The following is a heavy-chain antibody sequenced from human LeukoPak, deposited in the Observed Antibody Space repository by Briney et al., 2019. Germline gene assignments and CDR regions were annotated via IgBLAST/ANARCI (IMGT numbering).Heavy chain of an antibody. CDR2: IYYSGST. J-gene: IGHJ5*02. Sequence: PSQTLSLTCTVSGGSISSGDYYWSWIRQPPGKGLEWIGYIYYSGSTYYNPSLKSRVTISVDTSKNQFSLKLSSVTAADTAVYYCAREIGCTNGECYHWFDPWGQGTLVTVSS. V-gene: IGHV4-30-4*08. CDR1: GGSISSGDYY. CDR3: AREIGCTNGECYHWFDP. D-gene: IGHD2-8*01.